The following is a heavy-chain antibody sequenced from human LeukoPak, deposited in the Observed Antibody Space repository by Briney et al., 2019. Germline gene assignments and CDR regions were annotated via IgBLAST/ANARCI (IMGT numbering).Heavy chain of an antibody. CDR1: GYTFTSYA. D-gene: IGHD3-22*01. J-gene: IGHJ6*02. V-gene: IGHV1-3*01. CDR2: INAGNGNT. Sequence: ASVKVSCKASGYTFTSYAMHWVRQAPGQRLEWMGWINAGNGNTKYSQKFQGRVTITADESTSTAYMELSSLRSEDTAVYYCARDGSSGYYSIRRNYYYYGMDVWGQGTTVTVSS. CDR3: ARDGSSGYYSIRRNYYYYGMDV.